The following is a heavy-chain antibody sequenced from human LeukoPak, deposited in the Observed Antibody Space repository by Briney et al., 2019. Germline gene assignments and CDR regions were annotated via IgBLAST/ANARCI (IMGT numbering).Heavy chain of an antibody. CDR3: ARGRGWQQLVQLYYFDY. V-gene: IGHV3-7*01. CDR2: IKQDGSEK. CDR1: GFTFSSYW. D-gene: IGHD6-13*01. Sequence: QTGGSLRLSCAASGFTFSSYWMSWVRQAPGKGLEWVANIKQDGSEKYYVDSVKGRFTISRDNAKNSLYLQMNSLRAEDTAVYYCARGRGWQQLVQLYYFDYWGQGTLVTVSS. J-gene: IGHJ4*02.